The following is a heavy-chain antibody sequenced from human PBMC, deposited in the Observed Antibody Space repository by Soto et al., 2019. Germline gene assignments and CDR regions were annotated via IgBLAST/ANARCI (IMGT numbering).Heavy chain of an antibody. D-gene: IGHD3-3*02. Sequence: QVQLVQSGAEVKKPGDSVMVSCQASGDTFNTNDFNWVRQATGQGLEWMGWMNPASGNTGFAQKFQGRVSLTMDTSTSIAYMELSSLTSEDTAMYYCTRGISDSWGQGTLVTVSS. CDR2: MNPASGNT. CDR3: TRGISDS. V-gene: IGHV1-8*01. CDR1: GDTFNTND. J-gene: IGHJ4*02.